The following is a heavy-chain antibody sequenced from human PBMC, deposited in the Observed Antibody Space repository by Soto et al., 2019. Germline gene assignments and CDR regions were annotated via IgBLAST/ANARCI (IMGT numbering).Heavy chain of an antibody. V-gene: IGHV3-48*03. J-gene: IGHJ5*02. D-gene: IGHD6-13*01. CDR1: GFTFSSYE. CDR2: ISSSGSTI. Sequence: LRLSCAASGFTFSSYEMNWVRQAPGKGLEWVSYISSSGSTIYYADSVKGRFTISRDNAKNSLYLQMNSLRAEDTAVYYCARDEVAAAGYNWFDPWGQGTLVTVSS. CDR3: ARDEVAAAGYNWFDP.